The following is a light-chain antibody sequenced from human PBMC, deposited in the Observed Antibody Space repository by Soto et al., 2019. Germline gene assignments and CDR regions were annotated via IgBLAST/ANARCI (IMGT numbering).Light chain of an antibody. Sequence: QSVLTQPPSLSGAPGQRVTISCTGSSSNIGAEYDVHWYQQVPGTAPKLLIFGNSNRPSGVPDRFSGSKSDTSASLAITGLQAEDEADYYCQSYDSSRRGSVFGTGTKVTVL. CDR1: SSNIGAEYD. CDR2: GNS. CDR3: QSYDSSRRGSV. V-gene: IGLV1-40*01. J-gene: IGLJ1*01.